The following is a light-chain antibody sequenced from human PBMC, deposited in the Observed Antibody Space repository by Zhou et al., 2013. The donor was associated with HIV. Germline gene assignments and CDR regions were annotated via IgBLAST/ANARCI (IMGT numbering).Light chain of an antibody. J-gene: IGKJ3*01. CDR2: AAS. CDR3: QNYKSAPFT. Sequence: DIQMTQSPSSVSASVGDRVTITCRASQDISNWLAWYQQKPGKAPKLLIYAASTLQSGVPSRFSGSGSGTVFTLTISVLQPEDVATYFCQNYKSAPFTFGPGTKVDI. CDR1: QDISNW. V-gene: IGKV1-27*01.